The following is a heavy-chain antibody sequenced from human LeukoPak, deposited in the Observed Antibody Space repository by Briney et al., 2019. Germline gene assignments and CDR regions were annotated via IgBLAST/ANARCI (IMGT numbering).Heavy chain of an antibody. CDR1: GFTFSSYE. V-gene: IGHV3-21*01. J-gene: IGHJ4*02. Sequence: GGSLRLSCAASGFTFSSYEMNWVRQAPGKGLEWVSSISSSSSYIYYADSVKGRFTISRDNAKNSLYLQMNSLRAEDTAVYYCASIYGDYEGAYDYWGRGTLVTVSS. CDR2: ISSSSSYI. D-gene: IGHD4-17*01. CDR3: ASIYGDYEGAYDY.